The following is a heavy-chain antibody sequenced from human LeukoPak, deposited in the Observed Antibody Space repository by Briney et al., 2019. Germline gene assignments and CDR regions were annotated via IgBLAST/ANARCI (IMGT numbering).Heavy chain of an antibody. CDR1: DGSMSPYY. Sequence: KPSQTLSLTCTVSDGSMSPYYWSWIRQSPGRGLEWIAYIFYNGNTKYNPSLRSRVTISIDTPRNQFSLNLNSVTAADTAVYYCARGGYYCLDVWGKGTTVTVSS. V-gene: IGHV4-59*01. CDR3: ARGGYYCLDV. CDR2: IFYNGNT. J-gene: IGHJ6*03.